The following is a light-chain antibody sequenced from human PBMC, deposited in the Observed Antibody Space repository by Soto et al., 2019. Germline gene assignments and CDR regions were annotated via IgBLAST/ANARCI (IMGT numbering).Light chain of an antibody. J-gene: IGLJ3*02. V-gene: IGLV1-40*01. CDR1: SSNIGAGYD. CDR3: QSYDSSLSVNWV. CDR2: GNS. Sequence: QSVLTQPPSVSVAPGQRVTISCTGSSSNIGAGYDVHWYQQLPGTAPKLLIYGNSNRPSGVPDRFSGSKSGTSASLAITGLQAEDEADYYCQSYDSSLSVNWVFGGGTKLTVL.